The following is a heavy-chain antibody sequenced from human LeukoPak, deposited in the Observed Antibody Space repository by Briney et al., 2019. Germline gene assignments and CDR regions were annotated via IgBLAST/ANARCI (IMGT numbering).Heavy chain of an antibody. CDR3: ARECGVSSTSCYAGGGDY. CDR1: GFTFSSYS. V-gene: IGHV3-21*01. D-gene: IGHD2-2*01. J-gene: IGHJ4*02. Sequence: GGSLRLSCAASGFTFSSYSMNWVRQAPGKGLEWVSSISSSSSYIYYADSVKGRFTISRDNAKNSLCLQMNSLRAEDTAVYYCARECGVSSTSCYAGGGDYWGQGTLVTVSS. CDR2: ISSSSSYI.